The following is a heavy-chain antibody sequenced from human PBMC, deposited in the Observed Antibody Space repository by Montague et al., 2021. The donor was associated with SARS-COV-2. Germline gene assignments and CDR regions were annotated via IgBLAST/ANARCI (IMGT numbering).Heavy chain of an antibody. V-gene: IGHV4-34*01. CDR1: GGSFSNYY. Sequence: SETLSLTCALSGGSFSNYYWSWIRQPPWKGLEWIGEVNQSGTTIYNPSVKSGVTISEDTSKNQFYLRLNSVTAADTAVYYCARGRQPVVVPGAGPAGRAFDIWGQGTMVTVSS. D-gene: IGHD2-2*01. CDR2: VNQSGTT. J-gene: IGHJ3*02. CDR3: ARGRQPVVVPGAGPAGRAFDI.